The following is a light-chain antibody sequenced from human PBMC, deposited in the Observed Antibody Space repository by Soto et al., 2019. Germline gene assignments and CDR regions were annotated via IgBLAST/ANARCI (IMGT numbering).Light chain of an antibody. V-gene: IGLV2-14*01. CDR1: SRGVGSYNF. CDR3: SSYTTSSKYV. J-gene: IGLJ1*01. Sequence: QSVLTQLASVSGSPGQTITISCTGPSRGVGSYNFFSCYQLLPGKAPKLMIYDISNRPTGLCNRFAASKTVNTASLIIPGLQAEDEADYYCSSYTTSSKYVFGSGTKVTGL. CDR2: DIS.